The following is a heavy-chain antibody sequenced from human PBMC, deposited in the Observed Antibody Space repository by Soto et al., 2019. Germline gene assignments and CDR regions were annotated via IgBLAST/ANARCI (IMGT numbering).Heavy chain of an antibody. V-gene: IGHV1-69*06. Sequence: SGKVCCEASGGTFSSYAISWVRQAPGQGLEWMGGIIPIFGTANYAQKFQGRVTITADKSTSTAYMELSSLRSEDTAVYYCARGRITIFGVVRGIYFDYWGQGTLFTVSS. J-gene: IGHJ4*02. CDR3: ARGRITIFGVVRGIYFDY. CDR1: GGTFSSYA. CDR2: IIPIFGTA. D-gene: IGHD3-3*01.